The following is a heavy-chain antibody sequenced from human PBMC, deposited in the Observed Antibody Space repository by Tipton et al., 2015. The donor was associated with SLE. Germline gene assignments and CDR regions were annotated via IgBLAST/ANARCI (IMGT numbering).Heavy chain of an antibody. V-gene: IGHV5-51*03. CDR2: IYPADSDT. J-gene: IGHJ2*01. D-gene: IGHD3-10*01. Sequence: QLVQSGAKVKKPGESLKISCKASGYSFINYWIGWVRQMPGKGLEWMGIIYPADSDTSYSPSFQGQVTISVDKSIDTAYLEWSSLKASDTAMYYCARVRGGSSRYFDLWGRGTLVTVSS. CDR1: GYSFINYW. CDR3: ARVRGGSSRYFDL.